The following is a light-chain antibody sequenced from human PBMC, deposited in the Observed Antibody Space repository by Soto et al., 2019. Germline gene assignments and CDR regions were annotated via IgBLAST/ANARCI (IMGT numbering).Light chain of an antibody. Sequence: QSALTQPASVSGSPGQSITISCTGTSSDVGGYNYVSWYQQHPGKAPKLMIYDVSNRPSGVSNRFSGSKSGNTASLTISGLQAEDEADYYCSSYPSSSTLYVFGPGTKVTVL. CDR1: SSDVGGYNY. CDR2: DVS. V-gene: IGLV2-14*01. CDR3: SSYPSSSTLYV. J-gene: IGLJ1*01.